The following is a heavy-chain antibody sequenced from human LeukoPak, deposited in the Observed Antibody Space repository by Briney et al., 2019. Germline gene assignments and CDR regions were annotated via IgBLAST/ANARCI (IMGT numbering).Heavy chain of an antibody. CDR2: TYSAGFT. D-gene: IGHD5-18*01. Sequence: GGSLRLSCAASGFTVSNNYMTWVRQTPDRGLERVSLTYSAGFTYYPDSVRGRFTISRDIANNTVFLQMNSLRVEDTAVYFCARHDSYIPWWGQGSLVTVSS. CDR1: GFTVSNNY. J-gene: IGHJ4*02. CDR3: ARHDSYIPW. V-gene: IGHV3-53*01.